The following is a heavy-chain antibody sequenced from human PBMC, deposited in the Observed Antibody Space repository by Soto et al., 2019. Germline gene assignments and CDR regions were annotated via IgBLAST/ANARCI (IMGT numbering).Heavy chain of an antibody. CDR2: IYHTGST. D-gene: IGHD1-1*01. J-gene: IGHJ4*02. V-gene: IGHV4-31*03. Sequence: QVQLQESGPKLVKPSQTLSLTCSVSGGSISTVGHYWTWIRQPPGKGLEWIGSIYHTGSTYYSKSLRSRLTMSDDTSKSQFSLRLSSVTAADTAVYYCARATGTLRSRNCDYWGQGSLVTVSS. CDR1: GGSISTVGHY. CDR3: ARATGTLRSRNCDY.